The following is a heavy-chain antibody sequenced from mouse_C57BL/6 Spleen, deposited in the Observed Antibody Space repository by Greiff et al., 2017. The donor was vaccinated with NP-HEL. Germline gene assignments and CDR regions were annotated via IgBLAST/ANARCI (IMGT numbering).Heavy chain of an antibody. D-gene: IGHD1-1*01. Sequence: VQLQQPGAELVMPGASVKLSCKASGYTFTSYWMHWVKQRPGQGLEWIGEIDPSDSYTNYNQKFKGKSTLTVDKSSITAYMQLSSLTSEESAVYYCARALYYYGSFDYWGQGTTLTVSS. V-gene: IGHV1-69*01. CDR3: ARALYYYGSFDY. CDR1: GYTFTSYW. CDR2: IDPSDSYT. J-gene: IGHJ2*01.